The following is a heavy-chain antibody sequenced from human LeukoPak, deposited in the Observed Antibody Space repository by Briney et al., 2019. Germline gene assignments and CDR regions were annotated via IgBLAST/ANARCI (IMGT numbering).Heavy chain of an antibody. D-gene: IGHD2-2*01. CDR3: ARGGGDCSSTSCFLTPIDY. CDR1: GFTFSSYA. J-gene: IGHJ4*02. CDR2: IWYDGSNK. Sequence: GGSLRLSCAASGFTFSSYAMSWVRQAPGKGLEWVAVIWYDGSNKYYADSVKGRFTISRDNSKNTLYLQMNSLRAEDTAVYYCARGGGDCSSTSCFLTPIDYWGQGTLVTVPS. V-gene: IGHV3-33*08.